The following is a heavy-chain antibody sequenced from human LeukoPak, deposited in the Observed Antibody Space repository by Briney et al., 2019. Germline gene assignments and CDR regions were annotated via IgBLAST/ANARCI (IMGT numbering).Heavy chain of an antibody. CDR1: GGTFSSYA. CDR2: IIPIFGTA. V-gene: IGHV1-69*05. J-gene: IGHJ4*02. Sequence: SVKVSCKASGGTFSSYAISWVRQAPGQGLEWMGRIIPIFGTANYAQKFQGRVTITTDESTSTAYMELSSLRSGDTAVYYCASPQNGYSYGYYWGQGTLVTVSS. CDR3: ASPQNGYSYGYY. D-gene: IGHD5-18*01.